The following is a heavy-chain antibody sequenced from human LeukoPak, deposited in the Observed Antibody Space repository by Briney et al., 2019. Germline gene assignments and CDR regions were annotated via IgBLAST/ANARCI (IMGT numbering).Heavy chain of an antibody. D-gene: IGHD2-21*02. V-gene: IGHV4-59*01. Sequence: SETLSLTCTVSGGSISSYYWSWIRQPPGKGLEWIGYIYYSGSTNYNPSLKSRVTISVDTSKNQFSLKLSFVTAADTAVYYCARAGGDCSNFDYWGQGTLVTVSS. CDR3: ARAGGDCSNFDY. J-gene: IGHJ4*02. CDR1: GGSISSYY. CDR2: IYYSGST.